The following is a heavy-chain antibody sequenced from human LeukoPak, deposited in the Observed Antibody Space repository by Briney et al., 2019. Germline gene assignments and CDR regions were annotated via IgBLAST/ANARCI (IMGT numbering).Heavy chain of an antibody. CDR2: INPSGGST. D-gene: IGHD5-18*01. Sequence: GASVKVSCKASGYTFTSYYMHWVRQAPGQGLEWMGIINPSGGSTSYAQKFQGRVTMTRDMSTSTVYMELSSLRSEDTAVYYCARGAFSFYGYTLLGYYYYMDVWGKGTTVTVSS. V-gene: IGHV1-46*01. CDR1: GYTFTSYY. CDR3: ARGAFSFYGYTLLGYYYYMDV. J-gene: IGHJ6*03.